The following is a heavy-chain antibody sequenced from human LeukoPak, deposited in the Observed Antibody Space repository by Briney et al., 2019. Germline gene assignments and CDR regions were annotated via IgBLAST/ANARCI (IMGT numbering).Heavy chain of an antibody. J-gene: IGHJ4*02. CDR2: INPNSGDT. CDR3: ALGYSYGSGSYYRAFDY. D-gene: IGHD3-10*01. Sequence: ASVKVSCKASGYTFTRYYMHWVRQAPGQGLEWMGWINPNSGDTHYAQDFQGRVTMTGDTSISTAYMDLSRLRSGDTAVYYCALGYSYGSGSYYRAFDYWGQRTLVTVSS. CDR1: GYTFTRYY. V-gene: IGHV1-2*02.